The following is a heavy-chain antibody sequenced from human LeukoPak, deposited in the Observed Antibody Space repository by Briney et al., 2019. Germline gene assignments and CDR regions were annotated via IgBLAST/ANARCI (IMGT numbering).Heavy chain of an antibody. V-gene: IGHV1-69*13. CDR3: ARVSGIAVAGTQPVYYFDY. CDR1: GGTFSSYA. D-gene: IGHD6-19*01. J-gene: IGHJ4*02. Sequence: GASVKVSCKASGGTFSSYAISWVRQAPGQGLEWMGRIIPIFGTANYAQKFQGRVTITADESTSTAYMELSSLRYEDTAVYYCARVSGIAVAGTQPVYYFDYWGQGTLVTVSS. CDR2: IIPIFGTA.